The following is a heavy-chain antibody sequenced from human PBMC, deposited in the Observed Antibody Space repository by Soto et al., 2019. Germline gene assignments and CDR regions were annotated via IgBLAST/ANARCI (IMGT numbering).Heavy chain of an antibody. CDR1: GGSVSSGSYY. J-gene: IGHJ5*02. CDR2: IYYSGST. Sequence: KTSETLSLTCTVSGGSVSSGSYYWSWIRQPPGKGLEWIGYIYYSGSTNYNPSLKSRVTISVDTSKNQFSLKLSSVTAADTAVYYCARDKDDSSGYDPWGQGTLVTVSS. D-gene: IGHD3-22*01. V-gene: IGHV4-61*01. CDR3: ARDKDDSSGYDP.